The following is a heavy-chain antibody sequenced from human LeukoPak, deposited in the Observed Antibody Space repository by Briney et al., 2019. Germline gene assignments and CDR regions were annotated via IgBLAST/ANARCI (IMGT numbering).Heavy chain of an antibody. CDR1: GFTFSSYA. Sequence: GGSLRLSCAASGFTFSSYAMHWVRQAPGKGLEWVAVISYDGSNKYYADSVKSRFTISRDNSKNTLYLQMNSLRAEDTAVYYCARATYCGGDCYGGYFDYWGQGTLVTVSS. CDR3: ARATYCGGDCYGGYFDY. CDR2: ISYDGSNK. D-gene: IGHD2-21*01. V-gene: IGHV3-30-3*01. J-gene: IGHJ4*02.